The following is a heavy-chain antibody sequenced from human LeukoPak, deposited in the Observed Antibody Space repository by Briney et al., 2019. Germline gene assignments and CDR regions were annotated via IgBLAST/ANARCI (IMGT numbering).Heavy chain of an antibody. V-gene: IGHV1-3*01. J-gene: IGHJ6*04. CDR2: INAGNGNT. D-gene: IGHD6-19*01. CDR3: ARVGPAVDYYYYGMDV. CDR1: GYTFTSYA. Sequence: GASVKVSCKASGYTFTSYAMHWVRQAPGQRLEWMGWINAGNGNTKYSQKFQGRVTITRDTSASTAYMELSSLRSEGTAVYYCARVGPAVDYYYYGMDVWGKGTTVTVSS.